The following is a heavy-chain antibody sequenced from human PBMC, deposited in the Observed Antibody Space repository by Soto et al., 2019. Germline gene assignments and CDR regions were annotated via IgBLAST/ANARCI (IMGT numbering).Heavy chain of an antibody. CDR2: LSGSGGST. Sequence: EVQLLESGGGLVQPGGSLRLSCAASGFTFSSYAMSWVRQAPGKGLEWVSALSGSGGSTYYADSVKGRFTISRDNSKNPLYLQMNSLRAEDTAVYYCETYPFYDILTGYPGYFDYWGQGTLVTVSS. CDR1: GFTFSSYA. V-gene: IGHV3-23*01. J-gene: IGHJ4*02. D-gene: IGHD3-9*01. CDR3: ETYPFYDILTGYPGYFDY.